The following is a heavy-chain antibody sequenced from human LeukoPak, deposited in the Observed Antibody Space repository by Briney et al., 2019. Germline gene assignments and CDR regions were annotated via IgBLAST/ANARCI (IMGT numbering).Heavy chain of an antibody. CDR2: INPNSGGT. CDR1: GYTFTGYY. J-gene: IGHJ4*02. D-gene: IGHD6-13*01. V-gene: IGHV1-2*02. CDR3: ARAGYSSSWNDFDY. Sequence: GASVKVSCKASGYTFTGYYMHWVRQAPGQGLELMGLINPNSGGTNYAQKFQGRVTMTRDTSISTAYMELSRLRADDTAVYYCARAGYSSSWNDFDYWGQGTLVTVSS.